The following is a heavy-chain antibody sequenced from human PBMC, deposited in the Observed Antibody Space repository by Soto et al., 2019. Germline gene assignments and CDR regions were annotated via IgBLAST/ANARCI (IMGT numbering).Heavy chain of an antibody. V-gene: IGHV3-15*01. CDR2: IKGKSDSGPT. CDR1: GFTFNDAW. J-gene: IGHJ4*02. Sequence: EVPLVESGGDLVKPGGSLRLSCAASGFTFNDAWMCWVRQAPGKGLEWVGRIKGKSDSGPTDYAAPVKGRFTISRDDSKNTLYLQMNSLQTDDTAVDYCTTGFSSGHYSFDFWGQGTLVTVSS. D-gene: IGHD3-22*01. CDR3: TTGFSSGHYSFDF.